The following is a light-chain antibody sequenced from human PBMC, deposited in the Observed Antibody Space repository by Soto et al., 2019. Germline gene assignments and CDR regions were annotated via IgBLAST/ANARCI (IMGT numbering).Light chain of an antibody. CDR3: QQRSNWPPVFT. Sequence: EIVLTQSPATLSLSPGERATLSCRASQSVSSFLAWYQQKPGQAPRLLIYDASNRATGIPARFSGSGSGTDFTLTISRLEPEDFAVYYCQQRSNWPPVFTFGPGTKVDIK. V-gene: IGKV3-11*01. J-gene: IGKJ3*01. CDR1: QSVSSF. CDR2: DAS.